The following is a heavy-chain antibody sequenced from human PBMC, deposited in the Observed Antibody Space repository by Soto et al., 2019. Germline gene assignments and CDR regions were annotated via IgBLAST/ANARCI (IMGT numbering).Heavy chain of an antibody. Sequence: QVQLVESGGGVVQPGRSLRLSCAASGFTFSSYGMHWVRQAPGKGLEWVAVIWYDGSNKYYADSVKGRFTISRDNSKNTLYLQMNSLRAEDTAVYYCARDDTTVAARPDAFDIWGQGTMVTVSS. CDR3: ARDDTTVAARPDAFDI. D-gene: IGHD6-6*01. CDR1: GFTFSSYG. CDR2: IWYDGSNK. V-gene: IGHV3-33*01. J-gene: IGHJ3*02.